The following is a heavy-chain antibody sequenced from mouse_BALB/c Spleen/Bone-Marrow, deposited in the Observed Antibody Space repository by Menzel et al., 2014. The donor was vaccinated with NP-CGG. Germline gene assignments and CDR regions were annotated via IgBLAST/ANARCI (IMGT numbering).Heavy chain of an antibody. J-gene: IGHJ4*01. CDR2: IDPANGNT. D-gene: IGHD4-1*01. V-gene: IGHV14-3*02. Sequence: VQLQQSGAELVKPGASVKLSCTASGFNIKDTYMHWVKQRPGQGLEWTGRIDPANGNTKYDPKFQGKATITADTSSNTAYLQLSSLTSEDTAVYYCARWEYYAMDYWGQGTSVTVSS. CDR1: GFNIKDTY. CDR3: ARWEYYAMDY.